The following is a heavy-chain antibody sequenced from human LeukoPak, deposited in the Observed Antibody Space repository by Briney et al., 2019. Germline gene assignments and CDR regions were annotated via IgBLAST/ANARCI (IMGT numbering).Heavy chain of an antibody. V-gene: IGHV1-18*01. D-gene: IGHD6-13*01. J-gene: IGHJ6*02. Sequence: GASVKVSCKASGYTFTSYGISWVRQAPGQGLEWMGWISAYNGNTNYAQKLQGRVTMTTDTSTSTAYMELRSLRSDDTAVYYCARDNAPYRSSWTPPMDVWGQGTTVTVSS. CDR1: GYTFTSYG. CDR2: ISAYNGNT. CDR3: ARDNAPYRSSWTPPMDV.